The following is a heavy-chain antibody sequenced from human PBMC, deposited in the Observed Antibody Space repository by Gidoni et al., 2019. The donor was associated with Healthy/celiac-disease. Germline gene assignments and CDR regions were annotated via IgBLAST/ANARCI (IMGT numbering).Heavy chain of an antibody. V-gene: IGHV3-21*01. CDR3: ARDTVTVNYYYYGMDV. CDR1: GFTFSSYS. D-gene: IGHD4-17*01. J-gene: IGHJ6*02. CDR2: ISSSSSYI. Sequence: EVQLVESGGGLVKPGGSLRLSCAASGFTFSSYSMNWVRQAPGKGLEWVSSISSSSSYIYYADSVKGRFTISRDNAKNSLYLQMNSLRAEDTAVYYCARDTVTVNYYYYGMDVWGQGTTVTVSS.